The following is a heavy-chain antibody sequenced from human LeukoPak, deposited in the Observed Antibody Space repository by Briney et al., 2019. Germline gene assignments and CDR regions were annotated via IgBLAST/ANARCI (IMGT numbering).Heavy chain of an antibody. V-gene: IGHV4-59*01. CDR1: GGSINNYY. CDR2: FYHSGNT. Sequence: SETLSLTCTVSGGSINNYYWSWIRQSPGRGLEWIGYFYHSGNTKYNPSFKSRATISVDTSKNQFSLKLSSVTAADTAVYYCARDLSDGSGSYYNFDYWGQGTLVTVSS. CDR3: ARDLSDGSGSYYNFDY. J-gene: IGHJ4*02. D-gene: IGHD3-10*01.